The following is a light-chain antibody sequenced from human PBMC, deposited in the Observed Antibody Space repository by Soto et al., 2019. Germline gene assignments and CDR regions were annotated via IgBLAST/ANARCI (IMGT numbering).Light chain of an antibody. CDR3: CSFAGGYTFV. J-gene: IGLJ1*01. V-gene: IGLV2-11*01. CDR2: DFT. CDR1: SSDVGRYNS. Sequence: QSVLTQPRSVSGSPGQSVTISCTGTSSDVGRYNSVSWYQQVPGKVPRLMMYDFTKRPSGVPDRFSGSKSANTASLTISGLQAEDEAEYFCCSFAGGYTFVFGPGTKVTVL.